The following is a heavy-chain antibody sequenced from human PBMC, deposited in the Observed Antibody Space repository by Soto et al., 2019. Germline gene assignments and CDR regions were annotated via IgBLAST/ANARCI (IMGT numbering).Heavy chain of an antibody. D-gene: IGHD3-3*01. V-gene: IGHV3-23*01. Sequence: EGSLRLSCAASGFTFGTFAMSWVRQAPGKGLEWVSFISGSGDRTSYADPVKGRFTISRDTSENMLYLQMNSLRLEDTAIYYCAKLRYYDFWSGENWFDPWGQGTLVTVSS. CDR2: ISGSGDRT. J-gene: IGHJ5*02. CDR3: AKLRYYDFWSGENWFDP. CDR1: GFTFGTFA.